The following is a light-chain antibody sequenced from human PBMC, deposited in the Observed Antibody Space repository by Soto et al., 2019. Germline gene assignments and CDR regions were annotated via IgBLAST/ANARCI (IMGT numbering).Light chain of an antibody. J-gene: IGKJ4*01. CDR1: QGISRW. CDR2: GAS. Sequence: VQMTLYPSSVSSSVGDRVTITFRASQGISRWLDWYQQKPGKAPKLLIYGASSVQSGVPSRFSGSGSGTDFTLTISSLQPEDFATYYCQQADSFPLTFGGGAKADI. V-gene: IGKV1-12*01. CDR3: QQADSFPLT.